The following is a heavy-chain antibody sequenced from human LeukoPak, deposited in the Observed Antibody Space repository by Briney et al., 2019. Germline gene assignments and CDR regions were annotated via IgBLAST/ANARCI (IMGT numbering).Heavy chain of an antibody. J-gene: IGHJ6*03. CDR1: GYTLTSYG. V-gene: IGHV1-18*01. CDR2: ISAYNGNT. CDR3: AGGPIIDIVVIPAAADYYHMDV. D-gene: IGHD2-2*01. Sequence: GASVKVSCKASGYTLTSYGISWVRQAPGQGLEWMGWISAYNGNTRYAQKLQGRVTMTTDSSTSTAYMELRSLRSDDTAVYYCAGGPIIDIVVIPAAADYYHMDVWGKGTTVTVSS.